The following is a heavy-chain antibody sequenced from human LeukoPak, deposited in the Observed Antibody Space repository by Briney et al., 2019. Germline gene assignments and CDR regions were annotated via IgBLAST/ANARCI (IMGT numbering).Heavy chain of an antibody. V-gene: IGHV4-39*01. D-gene: IGHD3-10*01. CDR3: ARSSMFRGVTVDY. CDR2: IYHSGYT. Sequence: SETLSLTCTVSGGSINSSSYYWGWIRQPPGKALEWIGSIYHSGYTYYNPSLKSRVTISVDTSKNQFSLKLRSVTAADTAVYYCARSSMFRGVTVDYWGQGTLVTASS. J-gene: IGHJ4*02. CDR1: GGSINSSSYY.